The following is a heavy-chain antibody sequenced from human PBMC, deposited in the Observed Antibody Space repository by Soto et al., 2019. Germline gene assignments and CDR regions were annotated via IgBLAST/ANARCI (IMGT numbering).Heavy chain of an antibody. V-gene: IGHV1-8*01. CDR3: ARFVRHQLPTIDF. Sequence: QVQLVQSGAEVKEPGASVRVSCKASGYTFTSYDINWVRQATGQGLEWMGWMNPESRNTGYAQKFQGRVNMTRDTSISTAYMELTSLRSEDTAVYYCARFVRHQLPTIDFWGQGTLVTVSS. D-gene: IGHD2-2*01. J-gene: IGHJ4*02. CDR2: MNPESRNT. CDR1: GYTFTSYD.